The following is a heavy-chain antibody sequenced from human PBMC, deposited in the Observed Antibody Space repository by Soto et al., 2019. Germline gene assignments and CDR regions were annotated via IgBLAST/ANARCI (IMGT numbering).Heavy chain of an antibody. CDR1: GGSISSYY. J-gene: IGHJ5*02. CDR2: IYYSGST. Sequence: QVQLQESGPGLVKPSETLSLTCTVSGGSISSYYWSWIRQPPGKGLEWIGYIYYSGSTNYNPSLKSRVTISVDTCKNQFSLKLSSVTAADTAVYYCARPHGGSSGWDNWFDPWGQGTLVTVSS. D-gene: IGHD6-25*01. V-gene: IGHV4-59*01. CDR3: ARPHGGSSGWDNWFDP.